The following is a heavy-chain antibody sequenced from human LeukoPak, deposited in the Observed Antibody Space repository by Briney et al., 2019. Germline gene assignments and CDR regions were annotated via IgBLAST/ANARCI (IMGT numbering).Heavy chain of an antibody. V-gene: IGHV4-34*01. Sequence: SETLSLTCAVYGGSFSDYYWSWIRQPPGKGLEWIGEINHSGDTKYNPSLKSRVTISVDTSKNQFSLKVSSVTAADTAVYYCARAPRDSSSSNYMRRFDYWGQGTLVTVSS. CDR2: INHSGDT. J-gene: IGHJ4*02. CDR1: GGSFSDYY. D-gene: IGHD3-22*01. CDR3: ARAPRDSSSSNYMRRFDY.